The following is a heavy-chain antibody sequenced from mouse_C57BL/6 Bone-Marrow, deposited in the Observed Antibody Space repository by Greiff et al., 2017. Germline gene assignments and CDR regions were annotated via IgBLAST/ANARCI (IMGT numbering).Heavy chain of an antibody. V-gene: IGHV1-64*01. J-gene: IGHJ4*01. CDR3: ARSGYYGSSFLFYAMDY. Sequence: VQLQQSGAELVKPGASVKLSCKASGYTFTSYWMHWVKQRPGQGLEWIGMIHPNSGSTNYNEKFKSKATLTVDKSSSTAYMQLSSLTSEDSAVYYCARSGYYGSSFLFYAMDYWGQGTSVTVSS. CDR2: IHPNSGST. D-gene: IGHD1-1*01. CDR1: GYTFTSYW.